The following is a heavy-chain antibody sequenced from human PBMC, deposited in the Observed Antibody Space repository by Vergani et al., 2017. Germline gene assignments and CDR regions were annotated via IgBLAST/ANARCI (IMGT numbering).Heavy chain of an antibody. Sequence: QVQLQESGPGLVKPSETLSLTCSVPGYSISRGYYWGWIRQPPGKGLEWIATVFHRGSAYYNPSLRRRVTISVGTSKNQFSLRLTTLTAADTAVYYCARQFWVSQGVGAFETWGRGTEVSVSS. CDR2: VFHRGSA. V-gene: IGHV4-38-2*02. J-gene: IGHJ3*02. CDR3: ARQFWVSQGVGAFET. CDR1: GYSISRGYY. D-gene: IGHD3-16*01.